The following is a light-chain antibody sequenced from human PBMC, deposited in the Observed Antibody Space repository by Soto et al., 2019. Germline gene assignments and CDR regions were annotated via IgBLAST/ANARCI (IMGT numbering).Light chain of an antibody. J-gene: IGKJ1*01. CDR3: QQRSNWPRT. V-gene: IGKV3-11*01. CDR2: DVS. CDR1: QNITYY. Sequence: IVLTQSPATLSLSTGNRATLSCRASQNITYYLIWYQHKPGQAPRLLIYDVSNRATGIPARFSGSGSGTDFTPTISSLEPEDFAVYYCQQRSNWPRTFGQGTKVDIK.